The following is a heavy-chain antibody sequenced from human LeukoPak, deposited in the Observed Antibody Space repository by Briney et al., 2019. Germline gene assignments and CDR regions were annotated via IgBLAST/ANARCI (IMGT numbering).Heavy chain of an antibody. J-gene: IGHJ4*02. CDR1: SYSISSGYL. CDR3: ARFNSTYYYYDY. V-gene: IGHV4-28*06. Sequence: SETLSLTCTVSSYSISSGYLWGWIRQPPGKGLEWIGYIDYGGSTNYNPSLKSRATLSVDTSRNQFSLKLSSVTALDTAVYYCARFNSTYYYYDYWGQGTLVTVSS. D-gene: IGHD2/OR15-2a*01. CDR2: IDYGGST.